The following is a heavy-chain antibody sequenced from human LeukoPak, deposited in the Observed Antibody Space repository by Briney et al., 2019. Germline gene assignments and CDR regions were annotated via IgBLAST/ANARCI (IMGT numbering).Heavy chain of an antibody. CDR1: GGSISSYY. D-gene: IGHD2-15*01. V-gene: IGHV4-59*12. CDR2: IYYSGST. J-gene: IGHJ3*02. CDR3: ARLYCSGGSCYHEHDAFDI. Sequence: PSETLSLTCTVSGGSISSYYWSWIRQPPGKGLEWIGNIYYSGSTNYNPSLRSRVTISVDTSKNQFSLKLSSVTAADTAVYYCARLYCSGGSCYHEHDAFDIWGQGTMVTVSS.